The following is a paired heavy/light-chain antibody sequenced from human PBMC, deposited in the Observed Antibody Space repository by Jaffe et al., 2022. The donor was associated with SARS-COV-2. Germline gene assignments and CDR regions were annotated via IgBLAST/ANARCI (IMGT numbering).Heavy chain of an antibody. CDR2: ISWDGART. V-gene: IGHV3-43*01. D-gene: IGHD5-12*01. J-gene: IGHJ4*02. Sequence: EVQLVESGGVVVQPGGSLRLSCVASGFSFDEYTMHWVRQAPGKGLEWVSLISWDGARTYYADSVKGRLTISRDNSKNSLYLQMNSLRTEDTALYFCSKDISIRGYSGSDFWGQGTLVTVSS. CDR3: SKDISIRGYSGSDF. CDR1: GFSFDEYT.
Light chain of an antibody. CDR1: QSVSSH. V-gene: IGKV3-15*01. CDR3: QQYNNWPPYA. Sequence: EIVMTQSPATLSVSPGESATLSCRASQSVSSHLAWYQQKPGQAPRLLIYGASTRATGIPARFSGSGSGTEFTLTISNLQSEDSAVYYCQQYNNWPPYAFGQGTKLEI. CDR2: GAS. J-gene: IGKJ2*01.